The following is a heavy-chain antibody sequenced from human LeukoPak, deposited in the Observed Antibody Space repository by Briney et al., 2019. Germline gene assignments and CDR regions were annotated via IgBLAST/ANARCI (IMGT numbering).Heavy chain of an antibody. J-gene: IGHJ6*02. CDR1: GYTFTGYY. V-gene: IGHV1-2*02. Sequence: GASVKVSCKVSGYTFTGYYMHWVRQAPGQGLEWMGWINPNSGGTNYAQKFQGRVTMTRDTSISTAYMELSRLRSDDTAVYYCARANQLLYPHYGMDVWGQGTTVTVSS. CDR2: INPNSGGT. CDR3: ARANQLLYPHYGMDV. D-gene: IGHD2-2*02.